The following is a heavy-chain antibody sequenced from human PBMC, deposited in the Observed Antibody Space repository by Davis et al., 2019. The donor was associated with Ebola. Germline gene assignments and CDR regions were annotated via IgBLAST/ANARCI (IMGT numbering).Heavy chain of an antibody. J-gene: IGHJ5*02. Sequence: GGSLRLSCAASGFTFSSYGMHWVRQAPGKGLEWVAFIRYDGSNKYYADSVKGRFTISRDNSKNTLYLQMNSLRAEDTAVYYCARELYYYDSSGYYYVSWFDPWGQGTLVTVSS. CDR1: GFTFSSYG. CDR2: IRYDGSNK. D-gene: IGHD3-22*01. CDR3: ARELYYYDSSGYYYVSWFDP. V-gene: IGHV3-30*02.